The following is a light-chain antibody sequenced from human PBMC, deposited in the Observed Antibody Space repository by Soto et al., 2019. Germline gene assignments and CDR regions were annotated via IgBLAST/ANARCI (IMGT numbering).Light chain of an antibody. J-gene: IGLJ2*01. CDR3: QTWGTDIKGV. V-gene: IGLV4-69*01. CDR1: SGHSSYA. Sequence: QLLLTQSPSASASLGASVKLTCTLSSGHSSYAIAWHQQQPEKGPRYLMKLNSDGSHTKGDGIPDRFSGSSSGAERYLTISSLQSEDEADYYCQTWGTDIKGVFGGGTKLTVL. CDR2: LNSDGSH.